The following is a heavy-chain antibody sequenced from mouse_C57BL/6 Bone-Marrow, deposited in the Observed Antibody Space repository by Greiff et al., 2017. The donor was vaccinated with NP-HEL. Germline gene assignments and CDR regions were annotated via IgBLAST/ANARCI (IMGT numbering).Heavy chain of an antibody. CDR1: GYTFTSYW. J-gene: IGHJ4*01. D-gene: IGHD1-1*01. V-gene: IGHV1-55*01. CDR2: IYPGSGST. Sequence: QVHVKHPGAELVKPGASVKMSCKASGYTFTSYWITWVKQRPGQGLEWIGDIYPGSGSTNYNEKFKSKATLTVDTSSSTAYMQLSSLTSEDSAVYYCAREGTTVVARYAMDYWGQGTSVTVSS. CDR3: AREGTTVVARYAMDY.